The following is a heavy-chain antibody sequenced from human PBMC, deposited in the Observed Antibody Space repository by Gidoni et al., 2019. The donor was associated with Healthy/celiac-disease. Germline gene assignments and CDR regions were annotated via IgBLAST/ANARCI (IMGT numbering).Heavy chain of an antibody. CDR3: ARGCGTTTTDSWGMDV. J-gene: IGHJ6*02. D-gene: IGHD1-26*01. CDR2: IGTAGDT. Sequence: EVQLVESGGGLVQPGGSLRLSCAASGFTCSSYDMHWVRQATGKGLEWVSAIGTAGDTYYPGSVKGRFTIARENAKNSLYLQMNSLRAGDTAVYYCARGCGTTTTDSWGMDVWGQGTTVTVSS. V-gene: IGHV3-13*04. CDR1: GFTCSSYD.